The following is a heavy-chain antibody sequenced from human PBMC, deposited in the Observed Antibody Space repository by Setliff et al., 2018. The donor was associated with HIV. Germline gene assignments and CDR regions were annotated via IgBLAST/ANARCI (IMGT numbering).Heavy chain of an antibody. J-gene: IGHJ4*02. CDR2: IRYDGSNK. CDR3: AKPRSMVRGVYPSYFDY. V-gene: IGHV3-30*02. Sequence: GSLRLSCAASGFTFSSYGMHWVRQAPGKGLEWVAFIRYDGSNKYYADSVKGRFTISRDNSKNTLYLQMNSLRAEDTAVYYCAKPRSMVRGVYPSYFDYWGQGTLVTVSS. CDR1: GFTFSSYG. D-gene: IGHD3-10*01.